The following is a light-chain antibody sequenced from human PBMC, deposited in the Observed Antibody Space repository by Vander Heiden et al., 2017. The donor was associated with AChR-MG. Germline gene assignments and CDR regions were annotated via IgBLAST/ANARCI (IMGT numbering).Light chain of an antibody. V-gene: IGKV3-15*01. CDR2: GAS. J-gene: IGKJ4*01. Sequence: EIVMTQSPATLSVSPGERATLSCRASQSVSSNLAWYQQIPGQAPRLLIYGASTSATGIPARFSGSESGTEFTLTISSLQSEDFAVYYCQQYNNWPLTFGGGTKVEIK. CDR3: QQYNNWPLT. CDR1: QSVSSN.